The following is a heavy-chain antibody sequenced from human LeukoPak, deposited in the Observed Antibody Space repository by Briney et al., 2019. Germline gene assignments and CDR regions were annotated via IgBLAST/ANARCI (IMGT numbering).Heavy chain of an antibody. J-gene: IGHJ4*02. CDR3: AREGYDSSYYYYLDY. Sequence: SQTLSLTCTVSGGTISSGDYYWSWIRQHPGKGLEWIGNIYYSGSTYYNPSLKSRVTISVDTSKSQFSLKLSSVTAADTAVYYCAREGYDSSYYYYLDYWGQGTLVTVSS. CDR2: IYYSGST. CDR1: GGTISSGDYY. V-gene: IGHV4-31*03. D-gene: IGHD3-22*01.